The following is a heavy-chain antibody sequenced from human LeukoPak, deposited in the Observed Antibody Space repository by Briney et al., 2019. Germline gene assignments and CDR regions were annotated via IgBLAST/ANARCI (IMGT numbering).Heavy chain of an antibody. D-gene: IGHD2-2*01. V-gene: IGHV1-69*13. CDR3: ARGVSTSPHANWFDP. J-gene: IGHJ5*02. CDR2: IIPIFGTA. CDR1: GGTFSSYA. Sequence: PVKVSCKASGGTFSSYAISWVRQAPGQGLEWMGGIIPIFGTANYAQKFQGRVTITADESTSTAYMELSSLRSEDTAVYYCARGVSTSPHANWFDPWGQGTLVTVSS.